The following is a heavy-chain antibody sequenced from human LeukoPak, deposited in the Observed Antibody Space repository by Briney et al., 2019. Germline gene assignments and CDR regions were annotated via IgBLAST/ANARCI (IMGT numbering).Heavy chain of an antibody. D-gene: IGHD3-22*01. CDR3: ARLYDTVD. Sequence: GWSLTLSRPASGFTFSSYIMNWVGQAPGKGLEWVSSISSSSSYIYYADSVKGRFTNTRDNAKNSLYLQMNSLRAEDTAVYYCARLYDTVDWGQGTLVTVSS. CDR2: ISSSSSYI. CDR1: GFTFSSYI. V-gene: IGHV3-21*01. J-gene: IGHJ4*02.